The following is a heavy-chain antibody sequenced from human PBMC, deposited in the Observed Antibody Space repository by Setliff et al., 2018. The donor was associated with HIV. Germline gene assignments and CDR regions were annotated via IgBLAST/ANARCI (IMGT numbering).Heavy chain of an antibody. CDR1: GYTFTSYG. J-gene: IGHJ3*02. CDR3: ARMIVLSASSPPNAFDI. V-gene: IGHV1-18*01. D-gene: IGHD3-22*01. CDR2: IRAYNGNT. Sequence: ASVKVSCKASGYTFTSYGISWVRQAPGQGLEWMGWIRAYNGNTNYAQKLQGRVTMTTDTSTSTAYMELRCLRSDDTAVYYCARMIVLSASSPPNAFDIWGQGTMVTVSS.